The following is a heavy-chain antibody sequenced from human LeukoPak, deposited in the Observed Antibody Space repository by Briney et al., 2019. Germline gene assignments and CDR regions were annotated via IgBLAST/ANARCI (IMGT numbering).Heavy chain of an antibody. V-gene: IGHV3-23*01. Sequence: GGSLRLSCAASGFDFTTYAMSWVRQAPGKGLEWVSGISGSGDTTYYADSVKGRFAISRDNSKNTLYLQINSLRAEDTAVYYCAKDHLPGIVVADRDYWGQGTLVTVSS. CDR3: AKDHLPGIVVADRDY. D-gene: IGHD6-19*01. J-gene: IGHJ4*02. CDR2: ISGSGDTT. CDR1: GFDFTTYA.